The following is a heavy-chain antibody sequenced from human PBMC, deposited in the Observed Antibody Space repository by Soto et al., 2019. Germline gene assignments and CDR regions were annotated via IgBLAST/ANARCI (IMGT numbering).Heavy chain of an antibody. J-gene: IGHJ4*02. V-gene: IGHV3-23*01. CDR2: ISGSGGST. Sequence: PGGSLRLSCAASGFTFSSYVMSWVRQAPGKGLEWVSAISGSGGSTYYADSVKGRFTISRDNSKNTLYLQMNSLRAEDTAVYYCATRAYYYDSSGYFDYWGQGTLVTVSS. CDR3: ATRAYYYDSSGYFDY. D-gene: IGHD3-22*01. CDR1: GFTFSSYV.